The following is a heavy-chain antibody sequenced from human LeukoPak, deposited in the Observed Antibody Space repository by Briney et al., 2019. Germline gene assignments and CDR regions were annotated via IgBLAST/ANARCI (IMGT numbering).Heavy chain of an antibody. CDR3: ARGRVAATPSDAFDI. V-gene: IGHV4-59*01. J-gene: IGHJ3*02. CDR2: IYYSGST. CDR1: GGSISSYY. D-gene: IGHD2-15*01. Sequence: PSETLSLTCTVSGGSISSYYWSWIRQPPGKGLEWIGYIYYSGSTNYNPSLKSRVTISVDTSKNQFSLKLSSVTAADTAVYYCARGRVAATPSDAFDIWGQGTMVTVSS.